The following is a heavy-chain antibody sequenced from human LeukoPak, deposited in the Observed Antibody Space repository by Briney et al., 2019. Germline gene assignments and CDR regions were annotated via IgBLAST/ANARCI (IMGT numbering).Heavy chain of an antibody. Sequence: PGGSLRLSCAASGFTFDDYAMHWVRQAPEKGLEWVSLISGDGGSTYYADSVKGRFTISRDNSKNSLYLQMNSLRTEDTALYYCAKDMGVDVVVGASFDYWGQGTLVTVSS. CDR2: ISGDGGST. CDR1: GFTFDDYA. D-gene: IGHD1-26*01. J-gene: IGHJ4*02. CDR3: AKDMGVDVVVGASFDY. V-gene: IGHV3-43*02.